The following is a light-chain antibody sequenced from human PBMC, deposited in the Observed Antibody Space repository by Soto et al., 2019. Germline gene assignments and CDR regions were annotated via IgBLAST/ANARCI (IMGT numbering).Light chain of an antibody. Sequence: ESVLTQSPGTLSLSPGERATLSCRASQSVSSSYLAWYQQKPGQAPRLLIYGASSRATGIPDRFSGSGSGADFTLTSSRLEPEDVAVYYCQQYGSSPYTFRQGTKLEIK. CDR2: GAS. J-gene: IGKJ2*01. CDR3: QQYGSSPYT. CDR1: QSVSSSY. V-gene: IGKV3-20*01.